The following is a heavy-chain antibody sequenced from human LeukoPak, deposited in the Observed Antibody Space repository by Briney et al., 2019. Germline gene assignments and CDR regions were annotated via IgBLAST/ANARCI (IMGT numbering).Heavy chain of an antibody. V-gene: IGHV3-23*01. CDR2: ISGYGTNT. J-gene: IGHJ5*02. CDR1: GFTFSSYA. Sequence: GGSLRLSCAASGFTFSSYAMSWVRQVPGKGLEWVSGISGYGTNTYYAVSVKGRFTISRDNSKNTVFMQINSLTVEDTAVYHCAKDRGPYLGIDNNWFDPWGQGTLVIVSA. CDR3: AKDRGPYLGIDNNWFDP. D-gene: IGHD1-26*01.